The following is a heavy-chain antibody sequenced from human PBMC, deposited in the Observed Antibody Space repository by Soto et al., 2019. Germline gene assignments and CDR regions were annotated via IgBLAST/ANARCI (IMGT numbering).Heavy chain of an antibody. CDR2: INPNSGGT. Sequence: ASVKVSCKASGYTFTGYYMHWVRQAPGQGLEWMGWINPNSGGTNYTQKFQGRVTMTRDTSISTAYMELSRLRSDDTAVYYCARDSTYYDFWSGPSPGGMDVWGQGTTVTVSS. CDR3: ARDSTYYDFWSGPSPGGMDV. D-gene: IGHD3-3*01. J-gene: IGHJ6*02. CDR1: GYTFTGYY. V-gene: IGHV1-2*02.